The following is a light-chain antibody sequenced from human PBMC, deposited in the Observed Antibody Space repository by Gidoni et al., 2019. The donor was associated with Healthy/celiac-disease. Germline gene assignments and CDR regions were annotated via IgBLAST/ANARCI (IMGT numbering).Light chain of an antibody. V-gene: IGKV3-11*01. CDR2: DAS. CDR3: QQRSNWLT. J-gene: IGKJ4*01. CDR1: QSVSSY. Sequence: EILFTPSPATLSLSPGERATLSCRASQSVSSYLAWYQQKPGQAPRLLIYDASNRATGIPARFSGSGSGTDFTLTISSLEPEDFAVYYCQQRSNWLTFGGGTKVEIK.